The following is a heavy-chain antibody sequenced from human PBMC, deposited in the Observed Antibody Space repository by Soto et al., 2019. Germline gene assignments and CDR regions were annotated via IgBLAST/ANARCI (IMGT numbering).Heavy chain of an antibody. J-gene: IGHJ4*02. CDR1: GGTFSSYA. V-gene: IGHV1-69*13. CDR3: ARAHLRYCSSTSCYKTTPSAFDY. D-gene: IGHD2-2*01. Sequence: SVKVSCKASGGTFSSYAISWVRQAPGQGLEWMGGIIPIFGTANYAQKFQGRVTITADESTNTAYMELSSLRSEDTAVYYCARAHLRYCSSTSCYKTTPSAFDYWGQGTLVTVSS. CDR2: IIPIFGTA.